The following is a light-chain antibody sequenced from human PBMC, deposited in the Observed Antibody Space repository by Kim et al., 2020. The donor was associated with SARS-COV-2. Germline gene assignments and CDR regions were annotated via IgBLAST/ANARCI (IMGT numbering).Light chain of an antibody. CDR2: AAS. V-gene: IGKV1-16*01. J-gene: IGKJ2*01. Sequence: SASVGARVTITCRANQVIHTYLAWFQQKPGQAPKSLIYAASNLHSGVPSRFSGSGSGTDFTLTISGLQPEDFAIYYCQQYNRYPYTFGQGTKLEI. CDR3: QQYNRYPYT. CDR1: QVIHTY.